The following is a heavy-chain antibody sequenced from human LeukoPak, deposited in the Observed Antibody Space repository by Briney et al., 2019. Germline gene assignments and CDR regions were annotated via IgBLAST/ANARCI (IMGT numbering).Heavy chain of an antibody. J-gene: IGHJ3*02. CDR2: IYTSGST. CDR1: GGSISSGSYY. CDR3: ARDLRVIAIRAGGHAFDM. V-gene: IGHV4-61*02. Sequence: SETLSLTCTVSGGSISSGSYYWRWIRQPAGKGLEWIGRIYTSGSTNYNPSLKSRVTISVDTSKNQFSLKLSSVTAADTAVHYCARDLRVIAIRAGGHAFDMWGQGPMVTVSS. D-gene: IGHD2-21*01.